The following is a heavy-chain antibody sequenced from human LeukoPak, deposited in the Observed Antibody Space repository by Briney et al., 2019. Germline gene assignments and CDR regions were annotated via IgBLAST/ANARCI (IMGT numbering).Heavy chain of an antibody. J-gene: IGHJ4*02. CDR2: MSPNSGGT. Sequence: VASVTVSCKASGYTFTSYDFNWVRQATGQRPEWMGWMSPNSGGTGYAQKFQDRVTMTRNTPISTAYMELSSLRSDDTAVYYCARGPPNWGYDYWGPGTLVTVSS. D-gene: IGHD7-27*01. CDR1: GYTFTSYD. V-gene: IGHV1-8*01. CDR3: ARGPPNWGYDY.